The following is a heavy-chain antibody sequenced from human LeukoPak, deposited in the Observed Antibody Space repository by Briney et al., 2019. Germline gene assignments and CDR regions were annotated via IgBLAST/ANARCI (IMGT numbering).Heavy chain of an antibody. D-gene: IGHD4-17*01. CDR2: INPNSGGT. CDR1: GYTFTGYY. J-gene: IGHJ6*02. CDR3: ARRATVSTLSAHYYYYAMDV. V-gene: IGHV1-2*02. Sequence: ASVKVSCKASGYTFTGYYMHWVRQAPGQGLEWMGWINPNSGGTNYAQKFQGRVTMTRDTSISTAYMELSRLRSDDTAVYYCARRATVSTLSAHYYYYAMDVWGQGTTVTVSS.